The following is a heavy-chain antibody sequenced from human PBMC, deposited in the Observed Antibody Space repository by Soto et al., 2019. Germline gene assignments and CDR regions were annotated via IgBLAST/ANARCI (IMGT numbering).Heavy chain of an antibody. Sequence: GGSLRLSCAASGFSFSSYGMSWVRQAPGTGLECVASVSGGGGTSYYADSVKGRFTIFRDNSKNTLYLQMNSLRAEDTAVYFCAKDFTTVTSIFDSWGQGTLVTVSS. CDR1: GFSFSSYG. CDR3: AKDFTTVTSIFDS. D-gene: IGHD4-17*01. CDR2: VSGGGGTS. J-gene: IGHJ4*02. V-gene: IGHV3-23*01.